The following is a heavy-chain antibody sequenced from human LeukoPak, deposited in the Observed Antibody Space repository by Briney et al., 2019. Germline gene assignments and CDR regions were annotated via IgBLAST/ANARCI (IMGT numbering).Heavy chain of an antibody. J-gene: IGHJ3*02. CDR1: GYSFTSYW. V-gene: IGHV5-51*01. D-gene: IGHD5-18*01. Sequence: GESLKISCKGSGYSFTSYWTGWLGRMPGKGLEWLGTIYPGDSDTRYSPSFQGQVTISADKSISTAYLQWSSLKASDTAMYYCARPNRGYSYGHDAFDIWGQGTMVTVSS. CDR3: ARPNRGYSYGHDAFDI. CDR2: IYPGDSDT.